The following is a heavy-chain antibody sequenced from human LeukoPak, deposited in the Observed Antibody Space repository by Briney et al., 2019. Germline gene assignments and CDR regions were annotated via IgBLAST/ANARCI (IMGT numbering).Heavy chain of an antibody. D-gene: IGHD3-9*01. V-gene: IGHV1-2*02. CDR3: ASGPPGDILTGYYLFDY. Sequence: ASVKVSCKASGYTFTGYYMHWVRQAPGQGLEWMGWINPNSGGTNYAQKFQGRVTMTRDTSISTAYMELSSLRSEDTAVYYCASGPPGDILTGYYLFDYWGQGTLVTVSS. CDR2: INPNSGGT. J-gene: IGHJ4*02. CDR1: GYTFTGYY.